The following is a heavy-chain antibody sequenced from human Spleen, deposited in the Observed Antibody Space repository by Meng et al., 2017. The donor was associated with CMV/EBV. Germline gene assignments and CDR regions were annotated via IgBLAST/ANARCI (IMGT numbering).Heavy chain of an antibody. CDR1: GFPFSSYA. CDR2: ISWDSGRI. CDR3: AKGGSGSIPPALWDFDY. V-gene: IGHV3-9*01. Sequence: SLKISCAASGFPFSSYAMHWVRQAPGKGLEWVSGISWDSGRIGYADSVKGRFTISRDNAKTSLYLLMNSLRAEDTALYYCAKGGSGSIPPALWDFDYWGQGTLVTVSS. J-gene: IGHJ4*02. D-gene: IGHD3-10*01.